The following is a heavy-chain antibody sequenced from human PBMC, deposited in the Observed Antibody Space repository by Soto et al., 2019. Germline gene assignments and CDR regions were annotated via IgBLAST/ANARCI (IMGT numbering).Heavy chain of an antibody. CDR1: GCTFSSYA. Sequence: SVKVSCTASGCTFSSYAISWVRQAPGQGLEWMGGIIPIFGTANYAQKFQGRVTITADESTSTVYMELSSLRSEDTAVYYCARAHYDILTGYPTDYYYYYGMDVWGQGTTVTVSS. CDR3: ARAHYDILTGYPTDYYYYYGMDV. V-gene: IGHV1-69*13. J-gene: IGHJ6*02. D-gene: IGHD3-9*01. CDR2: IIPIFGTA.